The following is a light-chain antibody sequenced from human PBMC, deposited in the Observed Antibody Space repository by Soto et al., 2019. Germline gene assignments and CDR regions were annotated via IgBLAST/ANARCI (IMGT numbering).Light chain of an antibody. CDR3: LQDHTSPLT. CDR2: AAS. Sequence: AIQMTQSPSSLSASAGDGVTITCRASQGVRNDLGWYQQKPGTAPKLLIYAASNLQSGVPSRFSGSGSGTDFTLTISSLQPEDFATYFCLQDHTSPLTFGQGTKVDIK. CDR1: QGVRND. J-gene: IGKJ1*01. V-gene: IGKV1-6*01.